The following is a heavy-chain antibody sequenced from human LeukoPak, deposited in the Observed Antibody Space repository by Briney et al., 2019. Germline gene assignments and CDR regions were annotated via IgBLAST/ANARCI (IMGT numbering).Heavy chain of an antibody. CDR3: ARGTIFGVVTLRY. D-gene: IGHD3-3*01. Sequence: ASVKVSCKASGYTFTGYYMHWVRQAPGQGLEWMGIINPSGGSTSYAQKFQGRVTMTRDMSTSTVYMELSGLRSEDTAVYYCARGTIFGVVTLRYWGQGTLVTVSS. V-gene: IGHV1-46*01. CDR1: GYTFTGYY. CDR2: INPSGGST. J-gene: IGHJ4*02.